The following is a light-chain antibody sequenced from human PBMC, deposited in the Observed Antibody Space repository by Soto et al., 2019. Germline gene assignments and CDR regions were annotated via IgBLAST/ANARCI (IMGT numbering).Light chain of an antibody. CDR3: QHYNSYSEA. J-gene: IGKJ1*01. CDR1: QTISVY. V-gene: IGKV1-5*03. CDR2: KAS. Sequence: DIQMTQSPSSLSASVGDTVMITCRASQTISVYLNWYQQIAGKAPKLLIYKASTLKSGVPSRFSGSGSGTEFTLTISSLQPDDFATYYCQHYNSYSEAFGQGTKVDIK.